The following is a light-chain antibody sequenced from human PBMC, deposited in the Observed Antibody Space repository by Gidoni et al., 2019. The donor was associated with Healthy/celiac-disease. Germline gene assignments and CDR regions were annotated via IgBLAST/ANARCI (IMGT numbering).Light chain of an antibody. Sequence: DIQLTQSPSFLSASVGDRVTITCRASQGINSYLAWYQQKPGKAPKLLIYAASTLQSGVPSRFSGSGYGTEFTLTISSLQPEDFATYYCQQLNSYPALTFGGGTKVEIK. V-gene: IGKV1-9*01. CDR3: QQLNSYPALT. J-gene: IGKJ4*01. CDR2: AAS. CDR1: QGINSY.